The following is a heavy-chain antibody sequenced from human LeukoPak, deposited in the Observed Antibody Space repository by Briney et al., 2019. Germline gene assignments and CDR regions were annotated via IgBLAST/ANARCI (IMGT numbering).Heavy chain of an antibody. J-gene: IGHJ4*02. Sequence: ASVNVSCKASGYTFTGYYMHWVRQAPGQGLEWMGWINPNSGGTNYAQKFQGRDTMTRDTSISTAYMELSRLRSDATAVYYCARDGDFWSGYYTKVYWGQGTLVTVSS. D-gene: IGHD3-3*01. CDR3: ARDGDFWSGYYTKVY. CDR2: INPNSGGT. CDR1: GYTFTGYY. V-gene: IGHV1-2*02.